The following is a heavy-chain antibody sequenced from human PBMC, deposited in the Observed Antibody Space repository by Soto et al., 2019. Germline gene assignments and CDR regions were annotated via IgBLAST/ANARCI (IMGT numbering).Heavy chain of an antibody. D-gene: IGHD1-26*01. CDR3: PTELWVGASSILYYYGMDV. V-gene: IGHV3-15*01. CDR1: GFTFSNAW. J-gene: IGHJ6*02. CDR2: IKSKTDGGTT. Sequence: GGTLRLSCAASGFTFSNAWMSWVRQAPGQGLEWVGRIKSKTDGGTTDYAAPVKGRFTISRDDSKNTLYLQMNILKTEDTAVYYFPTELWVGASSILYYYGMDVWGQGTTVTVSS.